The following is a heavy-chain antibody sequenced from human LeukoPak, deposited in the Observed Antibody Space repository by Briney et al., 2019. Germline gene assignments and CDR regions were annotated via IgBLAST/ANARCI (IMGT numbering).Heavy chain of an antibody. CDR1: GDSVSSNSAA. V-gene: IGHV6-1*01. CDR2: TYYDSQWYN. CDR3: ARNYYGSGSYYVFDS. J-gene: IGHJ4*02. Sequence: SQTLSLTCVISGDSVSSNSAAWNWITQSPSRGLEWLGRTYYDSQWYNDYAVSVKSRITINPDTSKNQFSLQLNSVAPEDTAVYYCARNYYGSGSYYVFDSWGQGTLVTVSS. D-gene: IGHD3-10*01.